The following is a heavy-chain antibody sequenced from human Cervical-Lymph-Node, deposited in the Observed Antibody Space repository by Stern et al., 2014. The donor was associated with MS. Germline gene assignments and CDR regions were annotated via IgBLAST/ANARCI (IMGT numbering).Heavy chain of an antibody. D-gene: IGHD3-3*01. Sequence: VQLVESGAEVRKPGASVKVSCKASGYTFTGHLMHWVRQAPGQGLEWMGWILPYSGGTNYAQSFQGRVTMTGDTYISTAHMELSWLTSDDTAMYYCARGSSAADTFDIWGQGTMVIVSS. CDR1: GYTFTGHL. CDR2: ILPYSGGT. CDR3: ARGSSAADTFDI. V-gene: IGHV1-2*02. J-gene: IGHJ3*02.